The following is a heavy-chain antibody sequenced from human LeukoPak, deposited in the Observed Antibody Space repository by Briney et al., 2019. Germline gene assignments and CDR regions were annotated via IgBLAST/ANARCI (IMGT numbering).Heavy chain of an antibody. Sequence: ASVKVSCRASGYTFTGSYIHWVRQAPGQGLEWMGRINPNSGVTIYAQKFQGWVTMTRGTSISTAYMELSRLRSDDTAVYYCAREPYYYDSSGYYSHQYYFDYWGQGTLVTVSS. D-gene: IGHD3-22*01. CDR3: AREPYYYDSSGYYSHQYYFDY. J-gene: IGHJ4*02. CDR2: INPNSGVT. V-gene: IGHV1-2*04. CDR1: GYTFTGSY.